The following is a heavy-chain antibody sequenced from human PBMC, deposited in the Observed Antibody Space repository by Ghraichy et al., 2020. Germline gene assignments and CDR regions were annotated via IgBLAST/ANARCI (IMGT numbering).Heavy chain of an antibody. V-gene: IGHV1-18*01. CDR3: ASEMGSPYYCSSSSCQPLAP. CDR1: GYIFSSYG. Sequence: APVKVSCKASGYIFSSYGINWVRQAPGQGLEWMGWISAYNGNTNYAQKFQDRVTMTTDTSTSTAYMELRSLRSDDTAVYYCASEMGSPYYCSSSSCQPLAPWGQGTLVTVSS. J-gene: IGHJ5*02. CDR2: ISAYNGNT. D-gene: IGHD2-2*01.